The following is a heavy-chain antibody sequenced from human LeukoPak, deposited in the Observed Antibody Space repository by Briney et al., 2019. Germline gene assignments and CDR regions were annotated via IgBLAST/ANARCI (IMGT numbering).Heavy chain of an antibody. J-gene: IGHJ2*01. CDR2: INPGGGSA. V-gene: IGHV1-46*01. D-gene: IGHD7-27*01. CDR3: ARAAGDRVGYHDL. Sequence: GASVKVSCKASGYTFTRYYMHWVRQAPGQGLEWMGIINPGGGSATVAQRFQGRVTMTRDTSTSTIYMDLSSLRSEDTAVYYCARAAGDRVGYHDLWGRGTLITVSS. CDR1: GYTFTRYY.